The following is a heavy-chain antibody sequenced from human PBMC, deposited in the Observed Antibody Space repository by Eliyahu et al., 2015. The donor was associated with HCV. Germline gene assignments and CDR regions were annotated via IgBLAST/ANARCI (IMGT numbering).Heavy chain of an antibody. V-gene: IGHV4-39*02. D-gene: IGHD6-19*01. J-gene: IGHJ5*02. CDR1: GGSISSSSYY. CDR2: IYYSGST. CDR3: ARESVAGSNWFDP. Sequence: QLQLQESGPGLVKPSETLSLTCTVSGGSISSSSYYWGWIRQPPGKGLEWIGSIYYSGSTYYNPSLKSRVTISVDTSKNQFSLKLSSVTAADTAVYYCARESVAGSNWFDPWGQGTLVTVSS.